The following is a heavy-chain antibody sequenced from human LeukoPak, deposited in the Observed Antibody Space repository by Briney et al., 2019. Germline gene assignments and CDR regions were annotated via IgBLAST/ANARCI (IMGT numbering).Heavy chain of an antibody. CDR2: ISAYNGNT. CDR3: ARGGCSSTSCYRGAFDI. Sequence: ASVKVSCKASGYTFTSYGISRVRQAPGQGLEWMGWISAYNGNTNYAQKLQGRVTMTTDTSTSTAYMELRSLRSDDTAVYYCARGGCSSTSCYRGAFDIWGQGTMVTVSS. V-gene: IGHV1-18*01. CDR1: GYTFTSYG. D-gene: IGHD2-2*01. J-gene: IGHJ3*02.